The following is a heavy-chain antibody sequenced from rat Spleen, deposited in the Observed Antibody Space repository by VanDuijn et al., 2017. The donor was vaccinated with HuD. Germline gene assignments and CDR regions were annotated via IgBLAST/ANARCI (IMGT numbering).Heavy chain of an antibody. J-gene: IGHJ2*01. CDR2: ISSDGSST. V-gene: IGHV5-7*01. Sequence: EVQLVESGGGLVQPGRSLKLSCAASGFTFSDYNMAWVRQAPKKGLEWVATISSDGSSTYYRDSVKGRFTISRDNAESTLYLQMDSLRSEDTATYYCARHFGLYYFDYWGQGVMVTVSS. D-gene: IGHD4-3*01. CDR3: ARHFGLYYFDY. CDR1: GFTFSDYN.